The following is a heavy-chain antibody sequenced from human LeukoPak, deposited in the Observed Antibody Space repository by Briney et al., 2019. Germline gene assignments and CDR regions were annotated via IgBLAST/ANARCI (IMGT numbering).Heavy chain of an antibody. CDR2: INPSSGST. CDR3: ARRAGDHYYFDY. D-gene: IGHD7-27*01. CDR1: VYIFTSYY. Sequence: ASVKVSCKASVYIFTSYYMHWVRQAPGQGLEWMGIINPSSGSTSYAQKFQDRVKMTRDTSRSTVYMELSSLRSEDTAVYYCARRAGDHYYFDYWGQGTLVTVSS. V-gene: IGHV1-46*01. J-gene: IGHJ4*02.